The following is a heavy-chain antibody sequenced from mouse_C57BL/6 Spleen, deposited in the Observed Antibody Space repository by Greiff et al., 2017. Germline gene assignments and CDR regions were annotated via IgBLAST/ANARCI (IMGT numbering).Heavy chain of an antibody. V-gene: IGHV1-42*01. CDR1: GYSFTGYY. CDR3: ARDYGSSYGFAY. Sequence: VHVKQSGPELVKPGASVKISCKASGYSFTGYYMNWVKQSPEKSLEWIGEINPSNGGTTYNQKFKAKATLTVDKSSSKAYMQLKSLTSEDSAVYYCARDYGSSYGFAYWGQGTLVTVSA. CDR2: INPSNGGT. D-gene: IGHD1-1*01. J-gene: IGHJ3*01.